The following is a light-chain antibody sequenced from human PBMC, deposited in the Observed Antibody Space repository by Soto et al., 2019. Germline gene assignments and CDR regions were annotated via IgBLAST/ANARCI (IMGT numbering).Light chain of an antibody. CDR2: SNN. CDR3: AAWDASLNGQVV. Sequence: QSVLTQPPSASGTPGQRVTISCSGSSPNIGSNTVNWYQQLPGTAPKLVMYSNNQRPSGVPDRFSGSKSGTSASLAISGRQPDDEADYYCAAWDASLNGQVVFGGGTKLTVL. V-gene: IGLV1-44*01. CDR1: SPNIGSNT. J-gene: IGLJ2*01.